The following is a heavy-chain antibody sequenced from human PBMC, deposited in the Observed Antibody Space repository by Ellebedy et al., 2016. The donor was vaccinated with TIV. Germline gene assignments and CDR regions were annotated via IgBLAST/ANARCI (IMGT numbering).Heavy chain of an antibody. Sequence: GESLKISCAASGFTFSSYWITWVRQAPGKGLEWVAIIEQDGSKKYYVDSVKGRFTISRDNAQNSLYLQMNSLRAEDTAVYYCARVGYNGWYFDYWGQGTLVTVPS. D-gene: IGHD6-19*01. CDR1: GFTFSSYW. V-gene: IGHV3-7*01. CDR3: ARVGYNGWYFDY. CDR2: IEQDGSKK. J-gene: IGHJ4*02.